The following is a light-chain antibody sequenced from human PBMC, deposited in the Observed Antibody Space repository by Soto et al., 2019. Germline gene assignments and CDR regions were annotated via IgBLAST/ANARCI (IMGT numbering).Light chain of an antibody. Sequence: EIVLTQSPGTLSLSPGERATLSCRASQTVSASYLAWYQHKPGQAPSLLIYDASTRATGIPDRFSGSGSGTDFTLTISSLEPEDFAVYYCQQRSNWPPITFGQGTRLEIK. CDR3: QQRSNWPPIT. J-gene: IGKJ5*01. CDR2: DAS. CDR1: QTVSASY. V-gene: IGKV3-11*01.